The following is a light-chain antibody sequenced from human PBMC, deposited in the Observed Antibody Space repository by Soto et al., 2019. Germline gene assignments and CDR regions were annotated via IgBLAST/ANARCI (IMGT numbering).Light chain of an antibody. CDR2: RAS. Sequence: EIVLTQSPGTLSLSPGERANLSCRASQSVSSDYLAWYQQKPGQTPKVLIYRASSRATGIPERFSGSGSGTEFTLTISRLEPEDFAVYYCQQYGSSPLTFGGGTKVEIK. CDR1: QSVSSDY. CDR3: QQYGSSPLT. J-gene: IGKJ4*01. V-gene: IGKV3-20*01.